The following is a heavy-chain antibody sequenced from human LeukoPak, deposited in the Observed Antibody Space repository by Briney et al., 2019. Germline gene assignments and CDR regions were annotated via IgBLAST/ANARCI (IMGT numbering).Heavy chain of an antibody. CDR1: GFTFSDYG. V-gene: IGHV3-30*02. D-gene: IGHD3-10*01. CDR2: IRYDGTGK. CDR3: AKAPIFGSGYLDY. J-gene: IGHJ4*02. Sequence: PGGSLRLSCAASGFTFSDYGMHWVRQAPGKGLEWVAFIRYDGTGKYYADSVKGRFTISRDNSKNALYLQMNSLRPEDTAVYYCAKAPIFGSGYLDYWGQGTLVTVSS.